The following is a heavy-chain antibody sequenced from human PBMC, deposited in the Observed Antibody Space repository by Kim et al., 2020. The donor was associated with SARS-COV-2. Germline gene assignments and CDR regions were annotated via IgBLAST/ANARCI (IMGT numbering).Heavy chain of an antibody. CDR2: VYYSGTS. Sequence: SETLSLTCTVSGGSISSSYYYWGWIRQPPGKGLDWIGTVYYSGTSYYNPSLKSLVTISVDTSENQFSLKLTSVTAADTAVYYWARSYYDILTGHNWFDP. V-gene: IGHV4-39*01. CDR3: ARSYYDILTGHNWFDP. D-gene: IGHD3-9*01. J-gene: IGHJ5*02. CDR1: GGSISSSYYY.